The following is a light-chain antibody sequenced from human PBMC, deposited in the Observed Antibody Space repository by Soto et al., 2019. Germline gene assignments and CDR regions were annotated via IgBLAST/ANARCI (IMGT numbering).Light chain of an antibody. J-gene: IGLJ1*01. CDR3: ATWDDRPNVFYV. Sequence: QSVLTQPPSASGTPGQRVTISCSGSSSNIGDNNVNWYQKLPGTAPKLLILANDQRPSGVPDRFSGSKSGTSASLAISGLQSEDEADYYCATWDDRPNVFYVFGTGTKVTVL. CDR2: AND. CDR1: SSNIGDNN. V-gene: IGLV1-44*01.